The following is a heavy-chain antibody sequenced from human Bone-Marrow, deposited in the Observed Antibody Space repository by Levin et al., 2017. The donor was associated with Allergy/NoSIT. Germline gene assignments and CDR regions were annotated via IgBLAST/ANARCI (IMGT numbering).Heavy chain of an antibody. CDR3: VARSNGMDV. CDR1: DFIVGSTY. CDR2: IHSAGSA. V-gene: IGHV3-66*01. D-gene: IGHD5-12*01. J-gene: IGHJ6*02. Sequence: LSLTCAASDFIVGSTYMSWVRQAPGKGLDWVSVIHSAGSAYYADSVKGRFSISRDNSKNTLYLQMNSLRAEDTAVYYCVARSNGMDVWGQGTTVTVSS.